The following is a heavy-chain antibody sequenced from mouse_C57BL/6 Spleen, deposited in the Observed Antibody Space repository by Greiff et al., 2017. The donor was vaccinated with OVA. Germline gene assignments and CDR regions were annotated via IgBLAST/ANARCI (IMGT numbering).Heavy chain of an antibody. D-gene: IGHD1-1*01. Sequence: QVQLQQSGAELVMPGASVKLSCKASGYTFTSYWMHWVKQRPGQGLEWIGEIDPSDSYTNYNQKFKGKSTLTVDKSSSTAYMQLSSLTSEDSAVYYCARKGNGSSPWFAYWGQGTLVTVSA. CDR2: IDPSDSYT. CDR1: GYTFTSYW. CDR3: ARKGNGSSPWFAY. V-gene: IGHV1-69*01. J-gene: IGHJ3*01.